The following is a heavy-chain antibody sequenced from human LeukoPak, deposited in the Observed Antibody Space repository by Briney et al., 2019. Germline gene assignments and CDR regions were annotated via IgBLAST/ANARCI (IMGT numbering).Heavy chain of an antibody. CDR2: IYYSGST. V-gene: IGHV4-30-4*08. CDR1: GGSISSGDYY. CDR3: AREPTVVTGAFDI. J-gene: IGHJ3*02. Sequence: SETLSLTCTVSGGSISSGDYYWSWIRQPPGKGLEWIGYIYYSGSTYYNPSLKSRVTISVDTSKSQFSLKLSSVTAADTAVYYCAREPTVVTGAFDIWGQGTMVTVSS. D-gene: IGHD4-23*01.